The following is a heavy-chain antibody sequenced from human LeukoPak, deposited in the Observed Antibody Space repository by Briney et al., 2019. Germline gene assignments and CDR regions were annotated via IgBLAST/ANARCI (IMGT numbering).Heavy chain of an antibody. CDR3: ARVPQPRVSYYYYYMDV. D-gene: IGHD6-13*01. CDR2: IIPIFGTA. CDR1: GGTFSSYA. J-gene: IGHJ6*03. Sequence: SVKVSCKAFGGTFSSYAISWVRQAPGQGLEWMGGIIPIFGTANYAQKFQGRVTITTDESTSTAYMELSSLRSEDTAVYYCARVPQPRVSYYYYYMDVWGKGTTVTVSS. V-gene: IGHV1-69*05.